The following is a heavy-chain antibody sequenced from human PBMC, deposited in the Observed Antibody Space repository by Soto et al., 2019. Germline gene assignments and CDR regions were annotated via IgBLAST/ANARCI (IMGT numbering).Heavy chain of an antibody. CDR1: GGSISSSNW. D-gene: IGHD3-22*01. V-gene: IGHV4-4*02. CDR3: ARVPRGYDSSGYYFYYYGMDV. Sequence: PSETLSLTCAVSGGSISSSNWWSWVRQPPGKGLEWIGEIYHSGSTNYNPSLKSRVTISVGKSKNQFSLKLSSVTAADTAVYYCARVPRGYDSSGYYFYYYGMDVWGQATKVTVPS. CDR2: IYHSGST. J-gene: IGHJ6*02.